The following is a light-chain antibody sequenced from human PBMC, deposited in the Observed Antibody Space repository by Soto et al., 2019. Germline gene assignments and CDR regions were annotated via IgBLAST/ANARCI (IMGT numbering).Light chain of an antibody. CDR2: LGS. V-gene: IGKV2-28*01. Sequence: DIVMTQSPLSLPVTPGEPASISCRSSQSLLHSNGYNYLDWYLQKPGQSPQLLIYLGSNRASGVPDRFSDSGTGTDFTLKISRVEAEDVGVYYCMQALQTLWTFGQGIKVEIK. CDR3: MQALQTLWT. J-gene: IGKJ1*01. CDR1: QSLLHSNGYNY.